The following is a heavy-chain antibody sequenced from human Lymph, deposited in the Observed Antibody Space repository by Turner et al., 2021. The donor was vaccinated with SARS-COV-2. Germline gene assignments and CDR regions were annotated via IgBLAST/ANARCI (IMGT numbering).Heavy chain of an antibody. J-gene: IGHJ2*01. D-gene: IGHD6-19*01. Sequence: LQLQESGPGLVKPSETLSLTCTVSGGTIRSSSYYWGWIRQPPGKGLEWIGSLYYSGSTYYNPSRKSRVTISVDTSKNQFSLKLSSVTAADTSVYYCASSRQWLVHWYFDLWGRGTLVTVSS. CDR3: ASSRQWLVHWYFDL. CDR2: LYYSGST. CDR1: GGTIRSSSYY. V-gene: IGHV4-39*01.